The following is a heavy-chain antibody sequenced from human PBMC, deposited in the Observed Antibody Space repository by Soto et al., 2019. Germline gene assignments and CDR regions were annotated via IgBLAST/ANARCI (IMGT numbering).Heavy chain of an antibody. CDR2: MNPNSGNT. CDR1: GYTFTSYD. D-gene: IGHD3-3*01. CDR3: ARGYDFWSGYLLGDFDY. V-gene: IGHV1-8*01. Sequence: QVQLVQSGAEVKKPGASVKVSCKASGYTFTSYDINWVRQATGQGLEWMGWMNPNSGNTGYAQKLQGRVTMTRNTSISTAYMELSSLRSEDTAVYYCARGYDFWSGYLLGDFDYWGQGTLVTVSS. J-gene: IGHJ4*02.